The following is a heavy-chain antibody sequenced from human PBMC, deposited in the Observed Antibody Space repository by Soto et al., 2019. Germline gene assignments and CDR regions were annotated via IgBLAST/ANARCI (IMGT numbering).Heavy chain of an antibody. CDR2: IRSKTYGGTA. D-gene: IGHD3-3*01. CDR3: SARYDFWSDYTQVALDY. J-gene: IGHJ4*02. Sequence: GGSLRLSCTGSGFTLGDYVVSWFRQAPGKELEWVGFIRSKTYGGTAEYAASVKGRFTISRDDSKSIAYLQMNSLKTEDTAVYYCSARYDFWSDYTQVALDYWGQGTLVTVSS. V-gene: IGHV3-49*03. CDR1: GFTLGDYV.